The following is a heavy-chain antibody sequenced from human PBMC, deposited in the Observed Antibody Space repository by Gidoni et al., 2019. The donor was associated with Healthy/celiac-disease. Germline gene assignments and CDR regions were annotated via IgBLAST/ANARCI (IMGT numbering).Heavy chain of an antibody. CDR2: ISSSSSYI. CDR1: GFTFSSYS. CDR3: ARGLDIVVVVAATPESEFDY. D-gene: IGHD2-15*01. V-gene: IGHV3-21*01. J-gene: IGHJ4*02. Sequence: EVQLVESGGGLVKPGGSLRLSCGAYGFTFSSYSMNWVRQAPGKGLEWVSSISSSSSYIYYADSVKGRFTISRDNAKNSLYLQMNSLRAEDTAVYYCARGLDIVVVVAATPESEFDYWGQGTLVTVSS.